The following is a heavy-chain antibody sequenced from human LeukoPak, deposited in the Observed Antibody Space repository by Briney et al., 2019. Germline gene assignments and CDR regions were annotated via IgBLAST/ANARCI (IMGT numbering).Heavy chain of an antibody. CDR2: INHSGST. D-gene: IGHD5-18*01. J-gene: IGHJ4*02. CDR3: ARGGLAMVRI. Sequence: SETLSLTCAVYGGSFSGYYWSWIRQPPGKGLEWIGEINHSGSTNYNPSLKSRVTISVDTSKNQFSLKLSSVTAADSAVYYCARGGLAMVRIWGEGTLVTVSS. V-gene: IGHV4-34*01. CDR1: GGSFSGYY.